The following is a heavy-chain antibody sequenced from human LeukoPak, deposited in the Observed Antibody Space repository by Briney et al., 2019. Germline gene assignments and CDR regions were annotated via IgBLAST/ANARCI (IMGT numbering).Heavy chain of an antibody. V-gene: IGHV1-46*01. D-gene: IGHD5-24*01. CDR1: GYTFTSYY. CDR2: INPSGGST. J-gene: IGHJ3*02. Sequence: ASVKVSCKASGYTFTSYYMHWVRQAPGQGLEWMGIINPSGGSTSYAQKSQGRVTMTRDTSTSTVYMELSSLRSEDTAVYYCARDKMAGRDGYNFGIFDIWGQGTMVTVSS. CDR3: ARDKMAGRDGYNFGIFDI.